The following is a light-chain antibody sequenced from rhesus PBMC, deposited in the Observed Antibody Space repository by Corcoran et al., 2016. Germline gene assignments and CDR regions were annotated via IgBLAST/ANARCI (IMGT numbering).Light chain of an antibody. V-gene: IGKV3S9*01. CDR2: GAS. CDR1: QSVGSY. CDR3: QQYSNWPLT. Sequence: EIVLTQSPATLSLSPGQRATLSCRASQSVGSYLAWYQQKPGQPPRLLIYGASSRATGIPGRVSGSGVVTEFTITVSSREPEDFVVYYCQQYSNWPLTFGGGTNVEI. J-gene: IGKJ4*01.